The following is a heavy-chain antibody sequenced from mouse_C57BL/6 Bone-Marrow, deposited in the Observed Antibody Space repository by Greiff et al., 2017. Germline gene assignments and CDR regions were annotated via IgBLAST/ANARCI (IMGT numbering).Heavy chain of an antibody. Sequence: EVQLQQSGPELVKPGASVKISCKASGYTFTDYYMNWVKQSHGKSLEWIGDINPNNGGTSYNQKFKGKATLTVDKSSSTGYMELRSLTSEDSAVYYCSDSSRYMFAYGGQGTLVTVSA. V-gene: IGHV1-26*01. CDR1: GYTFTDYY. D-gene: IGHD3-2*02. J-gene: IGHJ3*01. CDR3: SDSSRYMFAY. CDR2: INPNNGGT.